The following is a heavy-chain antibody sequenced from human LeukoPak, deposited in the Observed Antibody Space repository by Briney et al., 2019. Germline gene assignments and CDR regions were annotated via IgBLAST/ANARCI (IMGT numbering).Heavy chain of an antibody. Sequence: ASVKVSCKASGYTFTSYDINWVRQATGQGLEWMGWMNPNSGNTGYAQKFQGRVTMTRNTSISTAYMELSSLRSEDAAVYYCARGRTTVTTLIDYWGQGTLVTVSS. V-gene: IGHV1-8*01. J-gene: IGHJ4*02. CDR2: MNPNSGNT. D-gene: IGHD4-17*01. CDR3: ARGRTTVTTLIDY. CDR1: GYTFTSYD.